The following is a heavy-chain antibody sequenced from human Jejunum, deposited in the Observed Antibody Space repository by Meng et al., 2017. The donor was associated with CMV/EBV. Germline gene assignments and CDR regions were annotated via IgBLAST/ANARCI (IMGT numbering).Heavy chain of an antibody. Sequence: SGGSITNRSYCWGWIRQPQGKGLEWIGSSYYSGSTYYNPSLNSRVTISVDGSQNRFSLKVSSVTAADTAVYYCASHDDYWSGYLKYWGQGTLVTVSS. CDR1: GGSITNRSYC. V-gene: IGHV4-39*07. CDR2: SYYSGST. CDR3: ASHDDYWSGYLKY. D-gene: IGHD3-3*01. J-gene: IGHJ4*02.